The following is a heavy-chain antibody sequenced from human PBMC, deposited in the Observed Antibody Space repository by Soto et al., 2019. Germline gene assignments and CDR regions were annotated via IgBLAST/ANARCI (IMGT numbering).Heavy chain of an antibody. CDR2: INYSGVST. CDR1: GFVFARND. V-gene: IGHV3-23*01. Sequence: PGGSLRLSCAASGFVFARNDMNWVRQRPGKGPEWVSNINYSGVSTYYSDAVKGRFTISRDNSRNILHLEMNSLTVDDTAVYYCVSDPNWEWGYWGQGTPVTVSS. CDR3: VSDPNWEWGY. D-gene: IGHD1-26*01. J-gene: IGHJ4*02.